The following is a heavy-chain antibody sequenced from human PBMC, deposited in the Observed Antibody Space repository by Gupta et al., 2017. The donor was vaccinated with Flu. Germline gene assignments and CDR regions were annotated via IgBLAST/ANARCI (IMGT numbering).Heavy chain of an antibody. CDR1: GLTFSRYG. D-gene: IGHD1-26*01. J-gene: IGHJ3*02. CDR2: TSYDGSEN. CDR3: MKWGGNDASDI. Sequence: QVQLVESGGGVVQPGRSLRLSCEASGLTFSRYGMHWVRQAPGKGLQWLAFTSYDGSENYYVGSVEGRFTVSRDNSKNTLYLQMNSLRPEDTAVYYCMKWGGNDASDIWGQGTMVTVSS. V-gene: IGHV3-30*18.